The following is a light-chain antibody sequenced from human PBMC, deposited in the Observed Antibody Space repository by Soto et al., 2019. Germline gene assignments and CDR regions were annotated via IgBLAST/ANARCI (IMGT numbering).Light chain of an antibody. CDR2: GAP. V-gene: IGKV3-20*01. Sequence: VMSKSPATLSVYPGDRAPLSCRASQSVSSNLAWYQQKPGQAPRLLIYGAPSRATGIPDRFGGSGSGTDFTLTISRLEPEDFAVYYCQQYGSSPPFTCGQGTKV. CDR3: QQYGSSPPFT. CDR1: QSVSSN. J-gene: IGKJ1*01.